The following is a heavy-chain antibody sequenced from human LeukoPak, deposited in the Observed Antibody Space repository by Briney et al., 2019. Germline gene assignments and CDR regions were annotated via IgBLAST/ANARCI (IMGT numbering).Heavy chain of an antibody. J-gene: IGHJ4*02. V-gene: IGHV3-30*02. D-gene: IGHD1-26*01. CDR3: AKDSLRVGPGDRVGDY. CDR1: GFTFSSYG. Sequence: GGSLRLSFAASGFTFSSYGMHWVRQAPGKGLEWVAFIRYDGSNKYYADSVKGRFTISRDNSKNTLYLQMNSLRAEDTAVYYCAKDSLRVGPGDRVGDYWGQGTLVTVSS. CDR2: IRYDGSNK.